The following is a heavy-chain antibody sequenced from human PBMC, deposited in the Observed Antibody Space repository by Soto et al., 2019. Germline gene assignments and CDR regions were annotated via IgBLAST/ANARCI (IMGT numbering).Heavy chain of an antibody. J-gene: IGHJ4*02. CDR1: GYTFTSYY. CDR3: ARSGGSYAAGNY. Sequence: GASVNVSCKASGYTFTSYYMHWLRQAPGQGLEWMGIINPSGGSTSYAQKFQGRVTMTRDTSTSTVYMELSSLRSEDTAVYYCARSGGSYAAGNYWGQGTLVTVSS. D-gene: IGHD2-15*01. V-gene: IGHV1-46*01. CDR2: INPSGGST.